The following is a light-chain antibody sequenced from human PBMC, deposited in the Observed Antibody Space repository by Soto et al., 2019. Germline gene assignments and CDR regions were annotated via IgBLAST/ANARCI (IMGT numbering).Light chain of an antibody. V-gene: IGKV1-27*01. CDR3: QKYSSVIT. CDR2: GAS. J-gene: IGKJ5*01. Sequence: DIQMTQSPSSLSASVGDRVTITCRASQGISSFVAWYQQKPGKVPRLLISGASTLQSGVPSRFSGSGSGTDFTLTITSLQPEDVATYYCQKYSSVITFGQGTRLEIQ. CDR1: QGISSF.